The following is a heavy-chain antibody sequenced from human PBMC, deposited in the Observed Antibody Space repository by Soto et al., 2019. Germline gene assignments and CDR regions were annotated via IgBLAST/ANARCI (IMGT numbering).Heavy chain of an antibody. D-gene: IGHD2-2*01. J-gene: IGHJ3*02. CDR2: IYYSGST. CDR3: NRHCSSTSCPDAFDI. V-gene: IGHV4-39*01. Sequence: QLQLQESGPGLVKPSETLSLTCTVSGGSISSSSYYWGWIRQPPGKGLEWIGSIYYSGSTYYNPSLKSRVTISVDPSKNQFSLKLSSVTAADTAVYYCNRHCSSTSCPDAFDIWGQGTMVTVSS. CDR1: GGSISSSSYY.